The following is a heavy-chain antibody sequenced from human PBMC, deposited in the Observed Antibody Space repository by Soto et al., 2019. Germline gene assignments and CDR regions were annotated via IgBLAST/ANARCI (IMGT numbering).Heavy chain of an antibody. Sequence: SETLSLTCTVSGGSISSSSYYWGWIRQPPGKGLEWIGSIYYSGNTYYNPSLKSRVTISVDTSKNQFSLKLGSVTAADTAVYYYAREGYYYDSSGSLDPWGQGTLVNVSS. V-gene: IGHV4-39*07. D-gene: IGHD3-22*01. CDR2: IYYSGNT. CDR3: AREGYYYDSSGSLDP. CDR1: GGSISSSSYY. J-gene: IGHJ5*02.